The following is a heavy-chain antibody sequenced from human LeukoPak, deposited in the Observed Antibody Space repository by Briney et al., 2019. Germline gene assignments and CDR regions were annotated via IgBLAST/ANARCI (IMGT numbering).Heavy chain of an antibody. D-gene: IGHD4-17*01. V-gene: IGHV3-48*01. CDR2: ISSSSSTI. CDR3: ARDYGEGAY. J-gene: IGHJ4*02. Sequence: PGGSLRLSCAASGFTFSSYSMNWVRQAPGKGLEWVSYISSSSSTIYYADSVKCRFTISRDNAKSSLYLQMNSLRAEDTAVYYCARDYGEGAYWGQGTLVTVSS. CDR1: GFTFSSYS.